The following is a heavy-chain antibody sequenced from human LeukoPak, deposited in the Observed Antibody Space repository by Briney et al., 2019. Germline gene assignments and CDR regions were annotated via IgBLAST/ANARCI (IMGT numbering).Heavy chain of an antibody. Sequence: SETLSLTCTVSGGSISIYYWSWIRQPPGKGLEWIGYIYYSGSTNYNPSLKSRVTISVDTSKNQFSLKLSSVTAADTAVYYCARCGDGYKRYYHYYYMDVWGKGTTVTVSS. CDR1: GGSISIYY. D-gene: IGHD5-24*01. CDR3: ARCGDGYKRYYHYYYMDV. V-gene: IGHV4-59*08. CDR2: IYYSGST. J-gene: IGHJ6*03.